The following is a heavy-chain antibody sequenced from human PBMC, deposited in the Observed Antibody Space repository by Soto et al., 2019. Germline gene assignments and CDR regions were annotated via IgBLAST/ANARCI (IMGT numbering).Heavy chain of an antibody. D-gene: IGHD3-22*01. CDR3: ASDYYDSSGYWHDAFDI. CDR1: GYSFTSYW. V-gene: IGHV5-51*01. Sequence: PGESLKISCKGSGYSFTSYWIGWVRQMPGKGLEWMGIIYPGDSDTRYSPSFQGQVTISADKSISTAYLQGSSLKASDTAMYYCASDYYDSSGYWHDAFDIWGQGTMVTVSS. CDR2: IYPGDSDT. J-gene: IGHJ3*02.